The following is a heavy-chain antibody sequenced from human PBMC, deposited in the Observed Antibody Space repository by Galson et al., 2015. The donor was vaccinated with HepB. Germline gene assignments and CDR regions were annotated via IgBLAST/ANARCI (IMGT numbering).Heavy chain of an antibody. CDR1: GFTFRRNG. CDR3: ARRVDYTSSWDMDV. CDR2: IAADGNTK. J-gene: IGHJ6*03. D-gene: IGHD6-13*01. V-gene: IGHV3-30-3*01. Sequence: SLRLACAASGFTFRRNGVHWGRHAPGKGPDWGAAIAADGNTKDYADSVKGRFTISRDNSKNTLYLQMNSLRAEDTAVYYCARRVDYTSSWDMDVWGKGTTVTVSS.